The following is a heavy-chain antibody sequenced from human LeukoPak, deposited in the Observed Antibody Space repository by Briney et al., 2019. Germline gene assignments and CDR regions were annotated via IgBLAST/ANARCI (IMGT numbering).Heavy chain of an antibody. CDR3: VKAASGIYDY. CDR1: GFTFSSYG. J-gene: IGHJ4*02. V-gene: IGHV3-64*05. D-gene: IGHD3-10*01. Sequence: GGSLRLSCSASGFTFSSYGVHWIRQAPGKGLEYVSAISSNGGNTDYADSVKGRFTISRDNSKNTLYVQMSSLRPEDTAVYYCVKAASGIYDYWGQGTLVTVSS. CDR2: ISSNGGNT.